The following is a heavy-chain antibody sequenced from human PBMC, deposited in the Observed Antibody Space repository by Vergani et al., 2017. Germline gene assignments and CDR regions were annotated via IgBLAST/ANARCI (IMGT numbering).Heavy chain of an antibody. Sequence: QITLKESGPTLVKPTQTLTLTCTFSGFSLNTHGVSVAWIRQPPGKALDWLALIYLNDDQHYSPSLNNRVTITKDTSKNQVVLTMTNMDYVDTGTYYCVYKKTECGTTGCFYPFYDYYYMDVWGKGTTVTVSS. CDR2: IYLNDDQ. J-gene: IGHJ6*03. CDR3: VYKKTECGTTGCFYPFYDYYYMDV. D-gene: IGHD1-7*01. CDR1: GFSLNTHGVS. V-gene: IGHV2-5*04.